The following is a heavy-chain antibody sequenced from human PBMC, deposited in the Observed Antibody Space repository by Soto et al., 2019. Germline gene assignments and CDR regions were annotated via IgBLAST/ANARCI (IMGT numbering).Heavy chain of an antibody. D-gene: IGHD3-3*01. J-gene: IGHJ3*02. CDR1: GGSISSGGYS. CDR3: ASTSKYYDFWSGTPPGAFDI. V-gene: IGHV4-30-2*01. Sequence: PSETLSLTCAVSGGSISSGGYSWSWIRQPPGKGLEGIGYIYHSGSTYYNPSLKSRVTISVDRSKNQFSLKLSSVTAADTAVYYCASTSKYYDFWSGTPPGAFDIWGQGTMVTVSS. CDR2: IYHSGST.